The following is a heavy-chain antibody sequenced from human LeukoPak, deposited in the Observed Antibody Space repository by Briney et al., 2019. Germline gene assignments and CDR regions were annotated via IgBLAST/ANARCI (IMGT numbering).Heavy chain of an antibody. V-gene: IGHV3-53*01. CDR2: IYTDGRT. D-gene: IGHD2-15*01. Sequence: GRSLRLSCAASGFTVSSDYMSWVRQAPGEGLEWVSVIYTDGRTFFANFVKGRFTISRDTSKNMLYLQMNSLRVEDTAVYYCARGTPTVSAGHYWGQGTLVTVSS. CDR3: ARGTPTVSAGHY. CDR1: GFTVSSDY. J-gene: IGHJ4*02.